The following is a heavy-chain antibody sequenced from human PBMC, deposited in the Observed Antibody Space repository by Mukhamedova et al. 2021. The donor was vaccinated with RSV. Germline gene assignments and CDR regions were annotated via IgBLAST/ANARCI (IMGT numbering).Heavy chain of an antibody. V-gene: IGHV1-2*02. J-gene: IGHJ6*02. D-gene: IGHD7-27*01. CDR2: NPNSGDT. CDR3: ARKVWGNGPGMDF. Sequence: NPNSGDTNYAQKFQGRVTMTRDASISTAYMDLTSPRSDDTAVYYCARKVWGNGPGMDFWGQGSTVTVSS.